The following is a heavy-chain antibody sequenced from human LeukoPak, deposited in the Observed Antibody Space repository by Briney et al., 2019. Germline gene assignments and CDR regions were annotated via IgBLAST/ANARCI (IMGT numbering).Heavy chain of an antibody. Sequence: GGSLRLSCAASGFTFSSYEMNWVRQAPGKGLEWVSYISSSGSTIYYADSVKGRFTISRDNAKNSLYLQMNSLRAEDTAVYYCARDGYTNNYYYMDVWGKGTTVTVSS. J-gene: IGHJ6*03. CDR2: ISSSGSTI. V-gene: IGHV3-48*03. D-gene: IGHD5-18*01. CDR3: ARDGYTNNYYYMDV. CDR1: GFTFSSYE.